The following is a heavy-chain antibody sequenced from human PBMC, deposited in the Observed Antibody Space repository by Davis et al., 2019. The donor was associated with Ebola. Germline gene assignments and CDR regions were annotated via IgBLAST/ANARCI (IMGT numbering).Heavy chain of an antibody. J-gene: IGHJ3*02. Sequence: ASVKVSCKASGDTSTSYYIHWVRQAPGQGLEWMGMINPNRGSTNYAQRFQGRVTMTRDTSTSTVYMVVSSLRSEDTAVYYCAGKRRDGYNLGAFDIWGQGTMVTVSS. D-gene: IGHD5-24*01. CDR2: INPNRGST. V-gene: IGHV1-46*01. CDR1: GDTSTSYY. CDR3: AGKRRDGYNLGAFDI.